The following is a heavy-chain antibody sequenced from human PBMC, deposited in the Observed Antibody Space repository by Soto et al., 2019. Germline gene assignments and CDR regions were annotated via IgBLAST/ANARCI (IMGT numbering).Heavy chain of an antibody. CDR3: ARVGGWFGELNNYYYYGMDV. V-gene: IGHV1-69*06. D-gene: IGHD3-10*01. J-gene: IGHJ6*02. CDR2: IIPIFGTA. Sequence: GASVKVSCKASGGTFSSYAISWVRQAPGQGLEWMGGIIPIFGTANYAQKFQGRVTITADKSTSTAYMELSSLRSEDTAVYYCARVGGWFGELNNYYYYGMDVWGQGTTVTVSS. CDR1: GGTFSSYA.